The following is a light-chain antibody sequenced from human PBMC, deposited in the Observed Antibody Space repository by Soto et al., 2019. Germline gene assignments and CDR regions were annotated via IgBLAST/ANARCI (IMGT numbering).Light chain of an antibody. V-gene: IGLV2-23*02. J-gene: IGLJ1*01. CDR1: SSNVGSYNR. CDR2: EVD. CDR3: CSYAGGTLFYF. Sequence: QSVLTQPASVSGSPGQSITISCTGTSSNVGSYNRVSWYQHHPVKAPKLIIYEVDKRPSGISDRFSGSKSGNTASLTISGLQAEDEADYYCCSYAGGTLFYFFGTGTKVTVL.